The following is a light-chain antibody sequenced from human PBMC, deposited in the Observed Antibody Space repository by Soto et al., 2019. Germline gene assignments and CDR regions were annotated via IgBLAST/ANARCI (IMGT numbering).Light chain of an antibody. Sequence: AIRMTQSPSSFSASTGDRVTITCRASQGISSYLAWYQQKPGKAPKLLIYAASTLQSGVPARFSGSGSGTDFPLTISCLQCADVATFYCLQYYSYPRPFGQGTQVEIK. CDR2: AAS. J-gene: IGKJ1*01. V-gene: IGKV1-8*01. CDR1: QGISSY. CDR3: LQYYSYPRP.